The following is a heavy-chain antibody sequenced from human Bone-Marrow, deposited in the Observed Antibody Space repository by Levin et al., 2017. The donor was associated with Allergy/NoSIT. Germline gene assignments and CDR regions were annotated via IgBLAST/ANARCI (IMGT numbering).Heavy chain of an antibody. J-gene: IGHJ6*03. CDR3: ARRGDRNYYYYMDV. D-gene: IGHD2-21*01. Sequence: VASVKVSCKASGYSFNLYGISWVRQAPGQGLEWMGWISTHSGNTNYAQNFQDRVTMTKDTSTSTVYMELRGLRADDTAIYYCARRGDRNYYYYMDVWGKGTTVTVSS. CDR1: GYSFNLYG. CDR2: ISTHSGNT. V-gene: IGHV1-18*01.